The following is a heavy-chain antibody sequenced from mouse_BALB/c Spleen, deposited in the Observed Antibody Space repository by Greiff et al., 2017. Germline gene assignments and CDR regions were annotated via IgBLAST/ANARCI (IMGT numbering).Heavy chain of an antibody. J-gene: IGHJ4*01. CDR1: GFSLTDYG. CDR2: IWGGGST. Sequence: QVQLQQSGPGLVAPSQSLSITCTVSGFSLTDYGVSWIRQPPGKGLEWLGVIWGGGSTYYNSALKSRLSISKDNSKSQVFLKMNSLQTDDTAMYYCAKPGDGTLGAAMDYWGQGTSVTVSS. D-gene: IGHD2-1*01. CDR3: AKPGDGTLGAAMDY. V-gene: IGHV2-6-5*01.